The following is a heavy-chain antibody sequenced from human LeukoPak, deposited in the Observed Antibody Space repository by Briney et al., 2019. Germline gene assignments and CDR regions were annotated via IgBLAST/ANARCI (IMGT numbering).Heavy chain of an antibody. D-gene: IGHD2-2*01. CDR2: IIPILGIA. Sequence: SVKISCKASGGTFSSYAISWVRQAPGQGLEWMGRIIPILGIANYAQKFQGRVTITADKSTSTAYMELSSLGSEDTAVYYCARLYCSSTSCSVWFDPWGQGTLVTVSS. V-gene: IGHV1-69*04. CDR1: GGTFSSYA. CDR3: ARLYCSSTSCSVWFDP. J-gene: IGHJ5*02.